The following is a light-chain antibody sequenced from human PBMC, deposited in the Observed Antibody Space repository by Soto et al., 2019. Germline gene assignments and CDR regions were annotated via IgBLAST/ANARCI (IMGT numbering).Light chain of an antibody. Sequence: QSVLTQPPSVSGAPGQRVTISCTGSSSNIGAGYDVHWYQQLPGTAPKVLIYGNSNRPSGVPDRFSGSKSGTSASLAITGLQPEDEADYYCQSYDSPLRAVVFGGGTKLTVL. J-gene: IGLJ2*01. CDR1: SSNIGAGYD. V-gene: IGLV1-40*01. CDR2: GNS. CDR3: QSYDSPLRAVV.